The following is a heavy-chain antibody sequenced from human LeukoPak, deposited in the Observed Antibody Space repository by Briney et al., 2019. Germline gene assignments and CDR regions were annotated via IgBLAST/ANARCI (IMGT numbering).Heavy chain of an antibody. CDR2: INIGNGNT. CDR3: ARESALYGWYFDL. J-gene: IGHJ2*01. V-gene: IGHV1-3*04. D-gene: IGHD4-17*01. CDR1: GYTFTGYY. Sequence: ASVKVSCKASGYTFTGYYMHWVRQAPGQRLEWMGWINIGNGNTKYSQKFQGRVTVTRDTSASTAYMELSTLRSEDTAVYYCARESALYGWYFDLWGRGTLVTVSS.